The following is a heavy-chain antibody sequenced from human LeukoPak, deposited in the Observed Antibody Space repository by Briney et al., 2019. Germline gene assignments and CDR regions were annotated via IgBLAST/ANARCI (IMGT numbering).Heavy chain of an antibody. J-gene: IGHJ4*02. D-gene: IGHD5-18*01. CDR1: GGSISSSSYY. V-gene: IGHV4-39*07. CDR3: ARGYSYGTLWIDY. CDR2: IYYSGST. Sequence: SETLSLTCTVSGGSISSSSYYWGWIRQPPGKGLEWIGSIYYSGSTYYNPSLKSRVTISVDTSKNQFSLKLSSVTAADTAVYYCARGYSYGTLWIDYWGQGTLVTVSS.